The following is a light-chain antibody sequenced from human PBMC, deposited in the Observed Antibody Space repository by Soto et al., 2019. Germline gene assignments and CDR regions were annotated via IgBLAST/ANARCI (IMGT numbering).Light chain of an antibody. CDR2: AAS. J-gene: IGKJ5*01. V-gene: IGKV1-39*01. Sequence: TQSPLSLPVTPGEPASVSCRSSQSLRHSNGNNYLNWYQQKPGKAPKVLIYAASSLERGVPSRFSGSGFGTDFTLTISSLQPEDFGTYYCQQSLSIPITFGQGTRLEIK. CDR3: QQSLSIPIT. CDR1: QSLRHSNGNNY.